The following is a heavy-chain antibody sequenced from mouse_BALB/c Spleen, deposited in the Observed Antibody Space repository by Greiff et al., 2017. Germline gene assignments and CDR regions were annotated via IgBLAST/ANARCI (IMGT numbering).Heavy chain of an antibody. Sequence: VQLQQSGAELVKPGASVKLSCTASGFNIKDTYMHWVKQRPEQGLEWIGRIDPANGNTKYDPKFQGKATITADTSSNTAYLQLSSLTSEDTAVYYCASTGSYGSKAAYWGQGTLVTVSA. CDR3: ASTGSYGSKAAY. CDR2: IDPANGNT. CDR1: GFNIKDTY. V-gene: IGHV14-3*02. D-gene: IGHD1-1*01. J-gene: IGHJ3*01.